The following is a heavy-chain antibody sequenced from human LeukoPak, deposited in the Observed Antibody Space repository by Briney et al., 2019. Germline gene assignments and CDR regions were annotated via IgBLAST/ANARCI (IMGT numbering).Heavy chain of an antibody. V-gene: IGHV1-46*01. D-gene: IGHD2-15*01. Sequence: ASVKVSCKASEYIFTNHYMHCVRQAPGQGLEWMGIINPSGGSRSYAQRFQGRLTMTRDTSTSTVYMELSSLRFEDTGVYYCAGNPREGGPEGWYCSWGQGTLVTVSS. CDR2: INPSGGSR. CDR3: AGNPREGGPEGWYCS. J-gene: IGHJ4*02. CDR1: EYIFTNHY.